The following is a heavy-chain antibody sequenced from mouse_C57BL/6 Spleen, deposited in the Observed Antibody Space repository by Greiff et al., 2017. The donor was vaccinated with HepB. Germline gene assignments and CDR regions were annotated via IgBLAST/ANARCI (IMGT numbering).Heavy chain of an antibody. CDR2: IYPGSGST. D-gene: IGHD1-1*02. CDR3: ARGYTIRAWFAY. J-gene: IGHJ3*01. V-gene: IGHV1-55*01. Sequence: VQLQQPGAELVKPGASVKMSCKASGYTFTSYWITWVKQRPGQGLEWIGDIYPGSGSTNYNEKFKSKATLTVDTSSSTAYMQLSSLTSEDSAVYYCARGYTIRAWFAYWGQGTLVTVSA. CDR1: GYTFTSYW.